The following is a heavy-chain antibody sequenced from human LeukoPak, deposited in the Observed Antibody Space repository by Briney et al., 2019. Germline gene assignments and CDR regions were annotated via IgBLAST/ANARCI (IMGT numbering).Heavy chain of an antibody. J-gene: IGHJ4*02. CDR2: VSSSGGST. D-gene: IGHD6-13*01. CDR1: GFTFSTSA. V-gene: IGHV3-23*01. Sequence: GGSLRLSCAASGFTFSTSAMSGVRKAPGRGLEWVSGVSSSGGSTYYADSVNGRFTISRDNSKNTLYLQMNRLRADDTAVYYCARGHSSSWFDYWGQGTLVTVSS. CDR3: ARGHSSSWFDY.